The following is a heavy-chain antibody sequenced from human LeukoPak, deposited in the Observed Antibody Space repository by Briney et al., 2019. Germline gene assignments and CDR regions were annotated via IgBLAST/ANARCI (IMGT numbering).Heavy chain of an antibody. D-gene: IGHD2-8*01. CDR2: IWYDGSNK. Sequence: GGSLRLSCAASGFTFSSYGMHWVRQAPGKGLEWVAVIWYDGSNKYYADSVKSRFTISRDNSKNTLYLQMNNLRAEDTAVYYCAKGMVYCYYMDVWGKGTTVTVSS. CDR3: AKGMVYCYYMDV. J-gene: IGHJ6*03. V-gene: IGHV3-33*06. CDR1: GFTFSSYG.